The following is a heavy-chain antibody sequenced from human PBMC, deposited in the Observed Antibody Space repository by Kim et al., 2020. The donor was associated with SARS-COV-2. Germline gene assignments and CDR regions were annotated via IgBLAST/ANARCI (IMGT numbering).Heavy chain of an antibody. Sequence: SETLSLTCTVSGGSISSYYWSWIRQPPGKGLEWIGYIYYSGSTNYNPSLKSRVTISVDTSKNQFSLKLSSVTAADTAVYYCARDQGVLGNGMDVWGQGTTVTVSS. J-gene: IGHJ6*02. V-gene: IGHV4-59*01. D-gene: IGHD7-27*01. CDR3: ARDQGVLGNGMDV. CDR2: IYYSGST. CDR1: GGSISSYY.